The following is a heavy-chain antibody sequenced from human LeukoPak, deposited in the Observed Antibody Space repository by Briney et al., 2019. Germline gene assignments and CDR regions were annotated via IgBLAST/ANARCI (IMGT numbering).Heavy chain of an antibody. CDR3: ARVGATTRGGVWFDP. CDR1: GYTFTSYG. V-gene: IGHV1-18*01. Sequence: ASVKVSCKASGYTFTSYGISWVRQAPGQGLEWMGWISAYNGSTNYAQKLQGRVTMTTDTSTSTAYMELRSLRSDDTAVYYCARVGATTRGGVWFDPWGQGTLVTVSS. CDR2: ISAYNGST. D-gene: IGHD3-16*01. J-gene: IGHJ5*02.